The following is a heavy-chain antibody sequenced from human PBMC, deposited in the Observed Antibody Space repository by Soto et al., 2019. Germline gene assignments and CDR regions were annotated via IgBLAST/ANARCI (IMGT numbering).Heavy chain of an antibody. Sequence: WKTRSLPGTVSGASISSYYCSWIRQPPWKGLEWLGSIYYSGSTNYNPSLKNRVTISVDTPRRQGSLRLTSLGYAETAVYCCARECIADASQGANCFEPFGQGTMVPVCS. CDR1: GASISSYY. CDR3: ARECIADASQGANCFEP. V-gene: IGHV4-59*01. CDR2: IYYSGST. D-gene: IGHD6-13*01. J-gene: IGHJ5*02.